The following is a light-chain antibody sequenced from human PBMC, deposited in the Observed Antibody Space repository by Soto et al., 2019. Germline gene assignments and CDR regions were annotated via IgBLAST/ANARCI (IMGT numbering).Light chain of an antibody. CDR2: GVH. J-gene: IGLJ1*01. Sequence: QYALTQPLYASGSPGQSITISCTGNSNDIGTYDYVCWYQQHPGKAPRLLIHGVHNRSPGISGRFSASKSGLTASLTISGLQTEDEADHYCTTFSATRVYHFGRGTKVTVL. CDR3: TTFSATRVYH. V-gene: IGLV2-14*01. CDR1: SNDIGTYDY.